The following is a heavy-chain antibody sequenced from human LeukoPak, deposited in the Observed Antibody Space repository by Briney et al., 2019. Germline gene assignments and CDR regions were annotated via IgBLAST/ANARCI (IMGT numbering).Heavy chain of an antibody. CDR2: IRYDGSQK. CDR1: EFTFSTFG. D-gene: IGHD3-3*01. CDR3: AKDSVDRFSEWLFPDQ. V-gene: IGHV3-30*02. Sequence: GGSLRLSCAASEFTFSTFGMHWVRQPPYKGLEWVAFIRYDGSQKYYGDSVKGRFTISRDNSKNTLYLEMDSLRPDDTAFYYCAKDSVDRFSEWLFPDQWGQGSLVTVSS. J-gene: IGHJ4*02.